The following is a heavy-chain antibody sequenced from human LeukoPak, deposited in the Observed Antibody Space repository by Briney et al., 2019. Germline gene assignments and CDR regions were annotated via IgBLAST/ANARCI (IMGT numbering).Heavy chain of an antibody. D-gene: IGHD3-10*01. Sequence: GGSLRLSCAASGFTFSSYEMNWVRQAPGKGLEWVSYISTSGSTIYYADCVKGLFTISRDNAKNSLYLQMNSLRAEDTAVYYCAKGREMSRITMVRGVPDAFDIWGQGEMVTVSS. CDR2: ISTSGSTI. J-gene: IGHJ3*02. CDR3: AKGREMSRITMVRGVPDAFDI. V-gene: IGHV3-48*03. CDR1: GFTFSSYE.